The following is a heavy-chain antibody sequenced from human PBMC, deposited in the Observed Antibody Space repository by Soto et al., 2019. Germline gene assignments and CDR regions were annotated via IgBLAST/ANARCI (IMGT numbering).Heavy chain of an antibody. CDR2: IYYSGST. J-gene: IGHJ6*03. V-gene: IGHV4-59*12. CDR1: GVSISSYY. Sequence: SETLSLTCTVSGVSISSYYWSWIRQPPGKGLEWIGDIYYSGSTNYNPSLKSRVTISVDTSKNQFSLKLSSVTAADTAVYYCARVPYYYYYYYMDVWGKGTTVTVSS. CDR3: ARVPYYYYYYYMDV.